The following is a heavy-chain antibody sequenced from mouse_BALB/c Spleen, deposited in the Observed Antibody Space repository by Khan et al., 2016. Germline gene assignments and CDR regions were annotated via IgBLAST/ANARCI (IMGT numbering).Heavy chain of an antibody. V-gene: IGHV5-12-1*01. CDR1: GFAFSSYD. CDR2: ISSGGGST. D-gene: IGHD1-2*01. J-gene: IGHJ2*01. Sequence: EVELVESGGGLVKPGGSLKLSCAASGFAFSSYDMSWVRQTPEKRLEWVAYISSGGGSTYYPDTVKGRFTISRDNAKNTLYLKMSSLKSEDTAMYYCARPFTTANYFDYWGQGTTLTVSS. CDR3: ARPFTTANYFDY.